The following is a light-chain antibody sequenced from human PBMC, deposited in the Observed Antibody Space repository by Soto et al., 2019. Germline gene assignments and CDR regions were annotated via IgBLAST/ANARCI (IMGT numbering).Light chain of an antibody. CDR3: QQYNNWPPWT. Sequence: ETVMTQSPATLSVSPGERATLSCRASQSVYSSLAGYQQKHGQAPRLLIYGASTRATGIPARFSGSGSGTAFTLPISRLQPEDFAVYYCQQYNNWPPWTFGQGTKVEIK. CDR2: GAS. J-gene: IGKJ1*01. CDR1: QSVYSS. V-gene: IGKV3-15*01.